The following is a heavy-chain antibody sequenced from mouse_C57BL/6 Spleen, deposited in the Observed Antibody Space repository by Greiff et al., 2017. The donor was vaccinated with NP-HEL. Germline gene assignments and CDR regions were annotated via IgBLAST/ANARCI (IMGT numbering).Heavy chain of an antibody. V-gene: IGHV5-4*01. CDR1: GFTFSSYA. J-gene: IGHJ2*01. CDR2: ISDGGSYT. CDR3: ARSYYYGSSFDY. D-gene: IGHD1-1*01. Sequence: VQLKESGGGLVKPGGSLKLSCAASGFTFSSYAMSWVRQTPEKRLEWVATISDGGSYTYYPDNVKGRFTISRDNAKNNLYLQMSHLKSEDTAMYYCARSYYYGSSFDYWGQGTTLTVSS.